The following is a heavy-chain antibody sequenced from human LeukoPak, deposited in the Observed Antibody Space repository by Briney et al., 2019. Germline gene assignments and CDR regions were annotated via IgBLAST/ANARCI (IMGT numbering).Heavy chain of an antibody. CDR1: GGTFSSYA. CDR3: ARDMGYGDYVGY. D-gene: IGHD4-17*01. CDR2: IIPILGIA. J-gene: IGHJ4*02. Sequence: ASVKVSCKASGGTFSSYAISWVRQAPGQGLEWMGGIIPILGIANYAQKFQGRVTITADKSTSTAYMELSSLRSEDTAVYYCARDMGYGDYVGYWGQGTLVTVSS. V-gene: IGHV1-69*10.